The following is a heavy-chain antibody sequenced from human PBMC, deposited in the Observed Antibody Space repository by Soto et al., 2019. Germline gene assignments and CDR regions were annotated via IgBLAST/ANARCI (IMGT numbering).Heavy chain of an antibody. CDR2: INPNSGGT. V-gene: IGHV1-2*04. CDR1: GYTFTGYY. J-gene: IGHJ5*02. D-gene: IGHD6-13*01. CDR3: ARERRSWHNWFDP. Sequence: ASVKVSCKASGYTFTGYYMHWVRQAPGQGLEWMGWINPNSGGTNYAQKFQGWVTMTRDTSISTAYMELSRLRSDDTAVYYCARERRSWHNWFDPWGQGTLVTVSS.